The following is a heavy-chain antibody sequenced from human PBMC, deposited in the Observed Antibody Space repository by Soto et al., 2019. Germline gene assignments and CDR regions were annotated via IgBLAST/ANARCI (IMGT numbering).Heavy chain of an antibody. Sequence: GGSLRLSCASSVFTFSHYSMNWVRESPGKGLEWVSYISDSSGTIYYADSVKGRFTISRDNAKNSLSLQMNSLRDEDTAVYYCATLRVGATTHHFSLESLGQGTLVIVS. V-gene: IGHV3-48*02. CDR1: VFTFSHYS. CDR2: ISDSSGTI. D-gene: IGHD1-26*01. J-gene: IGHJ4*02. CDR3: ATLRVGATTHHFSLES.